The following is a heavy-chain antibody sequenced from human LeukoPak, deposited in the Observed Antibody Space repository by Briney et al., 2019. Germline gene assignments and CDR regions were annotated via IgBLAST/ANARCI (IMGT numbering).Heavy chain of an antibody. V-gene: IGHV3-74*01. D-gene: IGHD5-18*01. J-gene: IGHJ4*02. Sequence: PGGSLRLSCAASGFTFSSYWMHWVRQAPGKGLVWVSRTNSDASSTTYADSVKGRFTISRDNAKNSLYLQMNSLRAEDTAVYYCARSRGYSYGRGFDYWGQGTLVTVSS. CDR3: ARSRGYSYGRGFDY. CDR2: TNSDASST. CDR1: GFTFSSYW.